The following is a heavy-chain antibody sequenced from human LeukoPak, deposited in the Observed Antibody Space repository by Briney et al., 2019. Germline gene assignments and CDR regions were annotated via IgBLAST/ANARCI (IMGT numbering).Heavy chain of an antibody. V-gene: IGHV5-51*01. CDR1: GYSFTSYW. D-gene: IGHD1-1*01. CDR3: ARTSTGTSPYDAFDI. Sequence: GESLKISCKGSGYSFTSYWIGWVRQMPGKGLEWRGIIYPGDSDTRYSPSFQGQVTISADKSISTAYLQWSSLKASDTAMYYCARTSTGTSPYDAFDIWGQGTMVTVSS. J-gene: IGHJ3*02. CDR2: IYPGDSDT.